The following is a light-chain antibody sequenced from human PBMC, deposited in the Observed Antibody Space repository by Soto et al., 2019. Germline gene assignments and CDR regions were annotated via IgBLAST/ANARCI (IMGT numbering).Light chain of an antibody. CDR3: QQYYSTPPYT. J-gene: IGKJ2*01. CDR2: WAS. V-gene: IGKV4-1*01. CDR1: QSVLYSSNNKKY. Sequence: DIVMTQSPDSLAVSLGERATINCKSSQSVLYSSNNKKYLAWYRQKHRQPPKLIIYWASIRESVVPDRISVSGSGTDFTLTIRSLQAEDVAVYYCQQYYSTPPYTFGQGTKLESK.